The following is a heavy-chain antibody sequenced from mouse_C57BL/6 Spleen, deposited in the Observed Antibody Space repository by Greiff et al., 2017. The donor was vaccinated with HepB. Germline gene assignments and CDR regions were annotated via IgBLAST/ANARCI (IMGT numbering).Heavy chain of an antibody. J-gene: IGHJ3*01. CDR3: ARSGYSNYFAY. V-gene: IGHV1-52*01. D-gene: IGHD2-5*01. CDR2: IDPSDSET. CDR1: GYTFTSYW. Sequence: VQLQQPGAELVRPGSSVKLPCKASGYTFTSYWMHWVKQRPIQGLEWIGNIDPSDSETHYNQKFKDKATLTVDKSSSTAYMQLSSLTSEDSAVYYCARSGYSNYFAYWGQGTLVTVSA.